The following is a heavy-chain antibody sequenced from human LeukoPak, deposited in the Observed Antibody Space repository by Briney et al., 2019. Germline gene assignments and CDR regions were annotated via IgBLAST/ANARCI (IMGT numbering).Heavy chain of an antibody. D-gene: IGHD6-13*01. Sequence: SETLSLTCTVSGGSISSSSYYWGWIRQPPGKGLEWIGSIYYSGSTYYNPSLKSRVTISVDTSKNQFSLKLSSVTAADTAVYYCARAGRIAAAEGWFDPWGQGTLVTVSS. J-gene: IGHJ5*02. V-gene: IGHV4-39*07. CDR3: ARAGRIAAAEGWFDP. CDR1: GGSISSSSYY. CDR2: IYYSGST.